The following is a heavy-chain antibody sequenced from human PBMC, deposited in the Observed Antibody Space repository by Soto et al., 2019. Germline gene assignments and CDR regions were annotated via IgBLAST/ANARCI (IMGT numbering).Heavy chain of an antibody. CDR1: GFTFSNAW. V-gene: IGHV3-15*01. CDR3: TTETVVVVAATPLAEYFQH. D-gene: IGHD2-15*01. Sequence: GGSLRLSCAASGFTFSNAWMSWVRQAPGKGLEWVGRIKSKTDGGTTDYAAPVKGRFTISRDDSKNTLYLQMNSLKTEDTAVYYCTTETVVVVAATPLAEYFQHWGQGTLVTVSS. J-gene: IGHJ1*01. CDR2: IKSKTDGGTT.